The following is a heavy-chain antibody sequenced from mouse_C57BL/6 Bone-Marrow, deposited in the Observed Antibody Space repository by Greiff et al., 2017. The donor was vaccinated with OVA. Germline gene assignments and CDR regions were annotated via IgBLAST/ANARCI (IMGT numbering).Heavy chain of an antibody. D-gene: IGHD1-3*01. V-gene: IGHV5-16*01. CDR3: AREYSHWYFDV. CDR2: INYDGSST. Sequence: EVKLMESEGGLVQPGSSMKLSCTASGFTFSDYYMAWVRQVPEKGLEWVANINYDGSSTYYLDSLKSRFIISRDNAKNILYLQMSSLKSEDTATYYCAREYSHWYFDVWGTGTTVTVSS. J-gene: IGHJ1*03. CDR1: GFTFSDYY.